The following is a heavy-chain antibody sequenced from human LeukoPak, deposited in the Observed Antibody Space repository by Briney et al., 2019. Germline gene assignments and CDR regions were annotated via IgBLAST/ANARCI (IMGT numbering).Heavy chain of an antibody. CDR1: GGSLSSSSYY. D-gene: IGHD6-19*01. J-gene: IGHJ4*02. CDR3: ARPSSSGWYGY. V-gene: IGHV4-39*01. CDR2: IYYSGST. Sequence: SETLSLTCTVSGGSLSSSSYYWGWIRHPPGEGLEWIGSIYYSGSTYYNPRLKRRVPLYVDTPKNKVSLNLSSVTPADTRAFFCARPSSSGWYGYWGQRDLVTVSS.